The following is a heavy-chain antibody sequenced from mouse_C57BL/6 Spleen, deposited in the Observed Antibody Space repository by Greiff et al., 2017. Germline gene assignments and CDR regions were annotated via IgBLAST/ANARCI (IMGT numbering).Heavy chain of an antibody. Sequence: VQLQQSGPELVKPGASVKICCKASGYAFSSSWMNWVKQRPGKGLEWIGRIYPGDGDTNYNGKFKGKATLTADKSSSTAYMQLSSLTSEDSAVYFCALYYAMDYWGQGTSVTVSS. CDR1: GYAFSSSW. CDR3: ALYYAMDY. V-gene: IGHV1-82*01. J-gene: IGHJ4*01. CDR2: IYPGDGDT.